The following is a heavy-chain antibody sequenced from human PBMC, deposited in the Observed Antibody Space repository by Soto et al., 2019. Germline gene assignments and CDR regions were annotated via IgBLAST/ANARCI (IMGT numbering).Heavy chain of an antibody. D-gene: IGHD2-15*01. V-gene: IGHV3-73*02. CDR2: IGMKSNSFAT. CDR3: SRQDCSGDACQHPN. CDR1: GFIFSGSV. J-gene: IGHJ4*02. Sequence: EVQLVESGGGLVQPGGSLRLSCAASGFIFSGSVMHWVRQASGKGLEWVGRIGMKSNSFATAYAASVKGRFSISRDDSENMAYLQMNSLETEDTAVYYCSRQDCSGDACQHPNSGQGTLVTVSS.